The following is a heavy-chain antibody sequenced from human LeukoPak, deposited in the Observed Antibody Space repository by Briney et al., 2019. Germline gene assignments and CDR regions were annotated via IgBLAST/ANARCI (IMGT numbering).Heavy chain of an antibody. Sequence: GGSLRLSCAASGFTFSSYSMNWVRQAPGEGLEWVANMNQDGNEKRYVDSVKGRFTISRDNAKNLLFLQMNNMRVEDTGVYYCARDVDRRDDPWGQGILVTVSS. D-gene: IGHD3-9*01. CDR1: GFTFSSYS. V-gene: IGHV3-7*01. CDR2: MNQDGNEK. J-gene: IGHJ5*02. CDR3: ARDVDRRDDP.